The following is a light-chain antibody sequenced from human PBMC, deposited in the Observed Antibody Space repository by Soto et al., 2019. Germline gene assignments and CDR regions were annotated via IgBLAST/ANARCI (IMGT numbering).Light chain of an antibody. J-gene: IGLJ2*01. V-gene: IGLV3-21*02. CDR1: TIGSRS. CDR2: DDS. Sequence: SYALAQPPSVSVAPGQTARIPCGGDTIGSRSVHWYQQKPGQAPLLVVSDDSERPSGIAERFSGSNSGNTATLTISRVEGGDAADYYCQVWDSGIDLLVFGGGTKVTVL. CDR3: QVWDSGIDLLV.